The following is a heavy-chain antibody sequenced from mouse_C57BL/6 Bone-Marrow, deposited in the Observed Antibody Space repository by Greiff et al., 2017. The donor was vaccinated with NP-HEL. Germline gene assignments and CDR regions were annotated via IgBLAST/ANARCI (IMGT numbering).Heavy chain of an antibody. J-gene: IGHJ2*01. CDR2: INPNNGGT. D-gene: IGHD1-1*01. V-gene: IGHV1-26*01. CDR3: ARYFITTVVAGSYFDY. CDR1: GYTFTDYY. Sequence: EVQLQQSGPELVKPGASVKISCKASGYTFTDYYMNWVKQSHGKSLEWIGDINPNNGGTSYNQKFKGKATLTVDKSSSTAYMELRSLTSEDSAVYYCARYFITTVVAGSYFDYWGQGTTLTVSS.